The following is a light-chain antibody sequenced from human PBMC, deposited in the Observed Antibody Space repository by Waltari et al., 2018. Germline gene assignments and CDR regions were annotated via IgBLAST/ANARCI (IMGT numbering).Light chain of an antibody. CDR1: NIGGYS. V-gene: IGLV3-21*04. Sequence: SYVLTQPPSVSVAPGETSRITCGGDNIGGYSVHWYQQKPGQAPVLVLYYDSNRPSGIPELFSGSNFGNTATLTISRVEAGDEADYYCQVSDSTADLVVFGGGTKLTVL. CDR3: QVSDSTADLVV. J-gene: IGLJ2*01. CDR2: YDS.